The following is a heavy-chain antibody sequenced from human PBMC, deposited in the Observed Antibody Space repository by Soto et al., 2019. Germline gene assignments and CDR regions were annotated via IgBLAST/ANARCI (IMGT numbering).Heavy chain of an antibody. CDR2: ISGSGGST. J-gene: IGHJ6*02. Sequence: GSPRLSCAASGFTFSSYAMSWVRQAPGKGLEWVSAISGSGGSTYYADSVKGRFTISRDNSKNTLYLQMNGLRAEDTAVYYCAKAIDSSWYYYGMDVWGQGTTVTVSS. CDR1: GFTFSSYA. V-gene: IGHV3-23*01. CDR3: AKAIDSSWYYYGMDV. D-gene: IGHD6-6*01.